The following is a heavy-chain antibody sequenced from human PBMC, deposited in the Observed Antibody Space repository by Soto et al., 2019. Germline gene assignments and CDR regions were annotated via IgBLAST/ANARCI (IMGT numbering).Heavy chain of an antibody. CDR3: ARDWGGSGSLFDP. V-gene: IGHV1-3*01. CDR1: GYTFTSYA. Sequence: GASVKVSCKASGYTFTSYAMHWVRQAPGQRLEWMGWINAGNGNTKYSQKFQGRVTITRDPSASTAYMELSSLRSEDTAVYYCARDWGGSGSLFDPWGQGTLVTVSS. D-gene: IGHD1-26*01. J-gene: IGHJ5*02. CDR2: INAGNGNT.